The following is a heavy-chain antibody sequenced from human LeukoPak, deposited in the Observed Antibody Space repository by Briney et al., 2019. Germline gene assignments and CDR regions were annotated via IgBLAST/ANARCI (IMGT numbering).Heavy chain of an antibody. CDR2: ITDVGDI. CDR1: GFMFSSNW. D-gene: IGHD2-15*01. Sequence: GGSLRLSCAASGFMFSSNWMSWVRLAPGKGLEWVSTITDVGDIFYTYSVRGRFTISRDNSKNTVYMQMDGLRAEDTAVYYCTRDRGGSPTDVFDYWGQGTLVTVSS. V-gene: IGHV3-23*01. J-gene: IGHJ4*02. CDR3: TRDRGGSPTDVFDY.